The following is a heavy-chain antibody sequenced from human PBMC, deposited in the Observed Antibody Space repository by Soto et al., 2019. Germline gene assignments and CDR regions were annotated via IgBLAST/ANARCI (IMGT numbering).Heavy chain of an antibody. CDR1: GGSISTYY. V-gene: IGHV4-59*01. Sequence: SETLSLTCTVSGGSISTYYWSWIRQPPGKGLELIGYIYYSGSTNYSPSLKSRVTVSLDTSKNQFSLKLNSVTAADTAVYYCVRAGSGYSFDYWGQGTLVTVS. CDR2: IYYSGST. J-gene: IGHJ4*02. CDR3: VRAGSGYSFDY. D-gene: IGHD3-9*01.